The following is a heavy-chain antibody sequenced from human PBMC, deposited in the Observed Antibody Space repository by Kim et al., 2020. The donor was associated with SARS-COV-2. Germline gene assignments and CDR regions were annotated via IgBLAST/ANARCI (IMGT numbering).Heavy chain of an antibody. CDR2: INPNSGGT. V-gene: IGHV1-2*06. CDR1: GYTFTGYY. CDR3: ARARYSRFYYYFDY. Sequence: ASVKVSCKASGYTFTGYYMHWVRQAPGQGLEWMGRINPNSGGTNYAQKFQGRVTMTRDTSISTAYMELSRLRSDDTAVYYCARARYSRFYYYFDYWGQGTLVTVSS. D-gene: IGHD5-18*01. J-gene: IGHJ4*02.